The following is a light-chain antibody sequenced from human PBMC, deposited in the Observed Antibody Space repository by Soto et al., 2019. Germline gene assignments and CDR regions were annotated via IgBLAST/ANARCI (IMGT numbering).Light chain of an antibody. CDR2: EVS. CDR3: CSYTSSTTLI. Sequence: QSALTQPASVSGSPGQSITMSCSGTSSDVGGYNYVSWYQQHPGKAPKLMMYEVSNRPSGVSDRFSGSKSGNTASLTISGLQAEDEADYFCCSYTSSTTLIFGGGTQLTVL. V-gene: IGLV2-14*01. J-gene: IGLJ2*01. CDR1: SSDVGGYNY.